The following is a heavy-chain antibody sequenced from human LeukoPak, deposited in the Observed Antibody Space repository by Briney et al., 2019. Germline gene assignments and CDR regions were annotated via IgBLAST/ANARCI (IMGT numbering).Heavy chain of an antibody. CDR2: IHPSTGNP. V-gene: IGHV7-4-1*02. J-gene: IGHJ4*02. Sequence: GASVKVSCKASGYTFTAYYIHWVRQAPGQGLEWMGWIHPSTGNPTYAQGFTGRFVFSLDTSVSTTYLQISSLKAEDTAVYFCARAFQSLGGLSLPDYWGQGTLVTVSS. CDR1: GYTFTAYY. D-gene: IGHD3-16*02. CDR3: ARAFQSLGGLSLPDY.